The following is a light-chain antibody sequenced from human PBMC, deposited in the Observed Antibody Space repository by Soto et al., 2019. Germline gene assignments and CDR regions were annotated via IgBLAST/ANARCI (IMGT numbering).Light chain of an antibody. CDR3: QTWGTGIVI. CDR2: LNRDGSH. V-gene: IGLV4-69*01. J-gene: IGLJ2*01. Sequence: QSVLTQSPSASASLGASVKLTCTLSSGHSNYAIAWHQQQPEKGPRYLMELNRDGSHSKGDGIPNRFSGSSSGAERYLTISSLQSEDEADYYCQTWGTGIVIFGGGTKVTVL. CDR1: SGHSNYA.